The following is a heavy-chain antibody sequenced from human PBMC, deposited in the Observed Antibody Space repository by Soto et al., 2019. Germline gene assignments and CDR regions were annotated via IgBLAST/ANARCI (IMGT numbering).Heavy chain of an antibody. Sequence: ASVKVSCKASGYTFTSYGISWVRQAPGQGLEWMGWISAYNGNTNYAQKLQGRVTMTTDTSTSTAYMELRSLRSDDTAVYYSGGDAFWAIFFVPACFLRGYYYYYGIGVSGQGTTVTVSS. CDR2: ISAYNGNT. D-gene: IGHD3-3*01. CDR1: GYTFTSYG. J-gene: IGHJ6*02. V-gene: IGHV1-18*01. CDR3: GGDAFWAIFFVPACFLRGYYYYYGIGV.